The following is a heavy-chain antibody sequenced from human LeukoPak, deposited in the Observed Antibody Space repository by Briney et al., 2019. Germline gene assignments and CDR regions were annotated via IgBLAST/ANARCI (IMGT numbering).Heavy chain of an antibody. Sequence: PGRSLRLSCAASGCTFSSYGMHWVRQAPGKGLEWVAVISYDGSNKYYADSVKGRFTISRDNSKNTLYLQMNSLRAEDTAVYYCAKDRGGIGYSSSWYEFDYWGQGTLVTVSS. J-gene: IGHJ4*02. V-gene: IGHV3-30*18. CDR2: ISYDGSNK. CDR1: GCTFSSYG. CDR3: AKDRGGIGYSSSWYEFDY. D-gene: IGHD6-13*01.